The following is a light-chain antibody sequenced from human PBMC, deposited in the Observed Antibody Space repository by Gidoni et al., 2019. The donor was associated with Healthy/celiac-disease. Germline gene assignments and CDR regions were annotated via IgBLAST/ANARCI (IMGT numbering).Light chain of an antibody. Sequence: SYELTQPPSVSVSPGQTARITCSGDALPKQYAYWYQQKPGQAPVLVIYKDSERPSGIPERFSGSSSGTTVTLTISGVQAEDEADYYCQSADSNVWVFGGGTKLTV. CDR2: KDS. CDR3: QSADSNVWV. V-gene: IGLV3-25*03. CDR1: ALPKQY. J-gene: IGLJ3*02.